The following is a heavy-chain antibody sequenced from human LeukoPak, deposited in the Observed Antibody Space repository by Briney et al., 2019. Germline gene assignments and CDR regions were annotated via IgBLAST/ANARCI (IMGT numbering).Heavy chain of an antibody. CDR3: ARHLLRYFDWFHYGMDV. CDR1: GYSFTSYW. J-gene: IGHJ6*04. CDR2: IDPSDSYT. D-gene: IGHD3-9*01. Sequence: GESLKISCKGSGYSFTSYWISWVRQMPGKGLEWMGRIDPSDSYTNYSPSFQGHVIISADKSISTAYLQWSSLKASDTAMYYCARHLLRYFDWFHYGMDVWGKGTTVTVSS. V-gene: IGHV5-10-1*01.